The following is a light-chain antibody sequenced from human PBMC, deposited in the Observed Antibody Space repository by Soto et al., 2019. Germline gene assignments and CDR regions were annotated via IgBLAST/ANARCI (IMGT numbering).Light chain of an antibody. V-gene: IGKV1-5*01. CDR2: GAS. CDR3: QQYDSYMYT. Sequence: DIQMTQSPSTLSASVGDRVTITCRASQSISSYLAWYQQKPGKAPNLLIYGASILKSGVPSRFSGSGSGTEFTLTISSLQPDDFATYYCQQYDSYMYTFGQGTNLEIK. CDR1: QSISSY. J-gene: IGKJ2*01.